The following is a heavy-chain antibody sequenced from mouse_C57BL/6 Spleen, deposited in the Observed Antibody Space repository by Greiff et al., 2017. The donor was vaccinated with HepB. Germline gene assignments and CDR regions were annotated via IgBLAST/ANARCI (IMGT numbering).Heavy chain of an antibody. D-gene: IGHD2-1*01. CDR1: GFTFSSYA. CDR2: ISDGGSYT. Sequence: EVQVVESGGGLVKPGGSLKLSCAASGFTFSSYAMSWVRQTPEKRLEWVATISDGGSYTYYPDNVKGRFTISRDNAKNNLYLQMSHLKSEDTAMYYCARDPLPYYYAMDYWGQGTSVTVSS. V-gene: IGHV5-4*01. CDR3: ARDPLPYYYAMDY. J-gene: IGHJ4*01.